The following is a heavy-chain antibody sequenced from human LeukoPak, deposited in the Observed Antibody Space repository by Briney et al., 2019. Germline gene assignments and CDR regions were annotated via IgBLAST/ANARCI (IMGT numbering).Heavy chain of an antibody. CDR1: GASIISAKW. Sequence: PSETLSLTCVVSGASIISAKWWSWVRQSPGKGLEWIGEIYHTGSSDYNPSLKSRVTISVDKSNNQFSLKLNSVTAADTAIYYCASGTARSPLDYWGQGTLVTVSS. CDR2: IYHTGSS. CDR3: ASGTARSPLDY. D-gene: IGHD1-14*01. V-gene: IGHV4-4*02. J-gene: IGHJ4*02.